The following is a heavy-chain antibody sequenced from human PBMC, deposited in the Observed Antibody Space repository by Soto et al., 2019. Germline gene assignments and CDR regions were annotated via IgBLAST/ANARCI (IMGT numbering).Heavy chain of an antibody. Sequence: SETLSLTCDVSGDTISTGGYTWAWIRQPPGKALEWIGHTYHSGNPYYNPSLKSRVTISVNTSKNQFSLKLSSVTAADTAVYYCARRYGSSFDDWGQGTPVTGSS. D-gene: IGHD3-16*01. J-gene: IGHJ4*02. CDR2: TYHSGNP. CDR1: GDTISTGGYT. CDR3: ARRYGSSFDD. V-gene: IGHV4-30-2*01.